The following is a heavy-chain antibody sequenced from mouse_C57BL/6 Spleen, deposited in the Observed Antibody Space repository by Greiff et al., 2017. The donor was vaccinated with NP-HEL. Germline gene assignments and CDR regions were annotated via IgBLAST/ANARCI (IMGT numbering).Heavy chain of an antibody. D-gene: IGHD2-2*01. CDR2: ISDGGSYT. CDR3: ARDRGYPYYFDY. Sequence: EVNLVESGGGLVKPGGSLKLSCAASGFTFSSYAMSWVRQTPEKRLEWVATISDGGSYTYYPDNVKGRFTISRDNAKNNLYLQMSHLKSEDTAMYYCARDRGYPYYFDYWGQGTTLTVSS. CDR1: GFTFSSYA. V-gene: IGHV5-4*01. J-gene: IGHJ2*01.